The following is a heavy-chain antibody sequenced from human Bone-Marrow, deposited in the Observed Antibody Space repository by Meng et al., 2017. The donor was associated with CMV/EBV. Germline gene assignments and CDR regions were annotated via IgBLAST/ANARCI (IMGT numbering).Heavy chain of an antibody. CDR1: GFTFDDYG. CDR3: ARWLLGVSGYYRLGGAFDI. D-gene: IGHD3-3*01. J-gene: IGHJ3*02. Sequence: GGSLRLSCAASGFTFDDYGMSWVRQAPGKGLEWVSGINWNGGSTGYADSVKGRFTISRDNAKNSLYLQMNSLRAEDTALYHCARWLLGVSGYYRLGGAFDIWSQGKMVTVS. CDR2: INWNGGST. V-gene: IGHV3-20*01.